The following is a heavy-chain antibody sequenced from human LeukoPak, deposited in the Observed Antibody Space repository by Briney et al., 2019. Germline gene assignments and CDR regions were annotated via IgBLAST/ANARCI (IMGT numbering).Heavy chain of an antibody. Sequence: PGGSLRLSCAASGFTFEDYDMHWVRLAPGKGLEWVSRISWNSGSIDYADSVKGRFTISRDNAKNSLYLQMNSLRVEDTALYYCVKDTQAPYYYGSGYDYWGQGTLVTVSS. CDR2: ISWNSGSI. V-gene: IGHV3-9*01. J-gene: IGHJ4*02. CDR3: VKDTQAPYYYGSGYDY. CDR1: GFTFEDYD. D-gene: IGHD3-10*01.